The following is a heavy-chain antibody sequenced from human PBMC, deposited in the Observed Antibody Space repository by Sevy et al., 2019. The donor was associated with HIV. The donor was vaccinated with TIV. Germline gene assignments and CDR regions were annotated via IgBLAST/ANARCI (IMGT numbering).Heavy chain of an antibody. Sequence: GGSLRLSCAASGFTLGSYTMNWVRQAPGKGLEWVASISATGGSTYYAASVKGRFTISRDVSKGILYLQMNSLTAEDTAIFYCAKTLQKLPFHPHYFDYWGQRTLVTVSS. J-gene: IGHJ4*02. D-gene: IGHD2-21*02. CDR2: ISATGGST. CDR3: AKTLQKLPFHPHYFDY. V-gene: IGHV3-23*01. CDR1: GFTLGSYT.